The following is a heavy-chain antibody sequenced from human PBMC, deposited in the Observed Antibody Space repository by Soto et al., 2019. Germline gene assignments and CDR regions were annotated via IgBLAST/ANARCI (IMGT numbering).Heavy chain of an antibody. CDR2: IRVNNGDT. Sequence: ASVKVSCKASGYTFTNSGFSWVRQAPGQGLEWVGWIRVNNGDTHYAQKLQGRVTMTTDTSTSTAFMELRSLISDNPAVYYCARDLGYSGFDGHYWGQGTMGAVAS. D-gene: IGHD5-12*01. V-gene: IGHV1-18*01. CDR3: ARDLGYSGFDGHY. J-gene: IGHJ4*02. CDR1: GYTFTNSG.